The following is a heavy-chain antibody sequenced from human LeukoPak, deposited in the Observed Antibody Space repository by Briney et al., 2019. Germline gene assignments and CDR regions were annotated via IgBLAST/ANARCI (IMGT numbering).Heavy chain of an antibody. D-gene: IGHD3-22*01. CDR2: INSDGSST. Sequence: GGSPRLSCAASGFTFSSYWMHWVRQAPGKGLVWVSRINSDGSSTSYAESVKGRFTISRDNAKNTLYLQMNSLRAEDTAVYYCARAGYYDSRGYPYDYWGQGTLVTVSS. J-gene: IGHJ4*02. CDR1: GFTFSSYW. CDR3: ARAGYYDSRGYPYDY. V-gene: IGHV3-74*01.